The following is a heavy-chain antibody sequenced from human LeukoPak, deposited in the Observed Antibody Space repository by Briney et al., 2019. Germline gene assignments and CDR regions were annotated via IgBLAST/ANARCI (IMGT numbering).Heavy chain of an antibody. CDR3: ARRHSSSWFGKVGYYYYMDV. Sequence: SETLSLTCTVSGGSISGYFWSWIRQPPGERLQFIGYIYYTGTASYNPSLNSRATISVDTSKNQFSLKLSSVTAADTAVYYCARRHSSSWFGKVGYYYYMDVWGKGTTVTISS. J-gene: IGHJ6*03. CDR2: IYYTGTA. D-gene: IGHD6-13*01. CDR1: GGSISGYF. V-gene: IGHV4-59*12.